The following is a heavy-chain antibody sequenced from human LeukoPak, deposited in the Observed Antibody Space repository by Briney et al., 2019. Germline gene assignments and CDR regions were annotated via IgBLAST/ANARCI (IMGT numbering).Heavy chain of an antibody. CDR1: GGSFSGYY. V-gene: IGHV4-34*01. D-gene: IGHD6-6*01. CDR2: INHSGST. J-gene: IGHJ4*02. CDR3: ARRIRDSSSSSDY. Sequence: SETLSLTCAVYGGSFSGYYWSWIRQPPGKGLEWIGEINHSGSTNYNPSLKSRVTISVDTSKNQFSLKLSSVTAADTAVYYCARRIRDSSSSSDYWGQGTLGTVSS.